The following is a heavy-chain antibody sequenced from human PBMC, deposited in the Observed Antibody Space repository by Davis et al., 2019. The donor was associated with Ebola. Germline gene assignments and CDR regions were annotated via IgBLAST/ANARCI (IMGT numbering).Heavy chain of an antibody. CDR2: IHNSGST. Sequence: GSLRLSCTVSDDSISSYYWSWIRQPPGKALEYIGYIHNSGSTDYNPSLRSRITMSVDTSKNQFSLKVNSVTASDTAVYFCARGRGSGGTSNNWFDPWGQGTLVTVSS. CDR3: ARGRGSGGTSNNWFDP. CDR1: DDSISSYY. V-gene: IGHV4-4*08. J-gene: IGHJ5*02. D-gene: IGHD2-15*01.